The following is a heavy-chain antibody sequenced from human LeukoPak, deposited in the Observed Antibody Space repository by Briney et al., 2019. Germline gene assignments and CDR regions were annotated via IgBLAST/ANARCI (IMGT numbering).Heavy chain of an antibody. J-gene: IGHJ5*02. CDR2: IFYSGST. CDR1: GGSISTSNYY. V-gene: IGHV4-39*07. CDR3: ARDQGWFDP. Sequence: SETLSLTCTVSGGSISTSNYYWGWIRQPPGKGLEWIGNIFYSGSTYYGPSLKSRLTISLDTSRNQFSLKLNSVTAADTAVYYCARDQGWFDPWGQGTLVTVSS.